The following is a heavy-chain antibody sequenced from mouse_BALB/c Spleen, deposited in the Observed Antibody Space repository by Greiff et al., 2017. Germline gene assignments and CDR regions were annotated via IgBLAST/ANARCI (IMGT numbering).Heavy chain of an antibody. V-gene: IGHV2-9*02. CDR3: ARDPYYRYDGYAMDY. J-gene: IGHJ4*01. Sequence: ESGPGLVAPSQSLSITCTVSGFSLTSYGVHWVRQPPGKGLEWLGVIWAGGSTNYNSALMSRLSISKDNSKSQVFLKMNSLQTDDTAMYYCARDPYYRYDGYAMDYWGQGTSVTVSS. CDR2: IWAGGST. D-gene: IGHD2-14*01. CDR1: GFSLTSYG.